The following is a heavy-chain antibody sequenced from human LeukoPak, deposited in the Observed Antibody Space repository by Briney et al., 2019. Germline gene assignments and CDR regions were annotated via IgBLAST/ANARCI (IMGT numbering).Heavy chain of an antibody. Sequence: PSETLSLTCAVSVYSISSGYYWGWIRPPPGKGLEWIGIIYHSGSTYYNPSLKSRVTISVDTPKNQFSLKLSSVTAADTAVYYCARGRDAAAYYYYYGMDVWGKGTTVTVSS. J-gene: IGHJ6*04. CDR2: IYHSGST. CDR3: ARGRDAAAYYYYYGMDV. D-gene: IGHD1-26*01. CDR1: VYSISSGYY. V-gene: IGHV4-38-2*01.